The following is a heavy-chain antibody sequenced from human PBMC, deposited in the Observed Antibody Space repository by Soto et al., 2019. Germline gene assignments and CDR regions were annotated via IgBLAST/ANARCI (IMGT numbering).Heavy chain of an antibody. J-gene: IGHJ5*02. CDR2: ISGSGGST. D-gene: IGHD6-19*01. V-gene: IGHV3-23*01. CDR1: GFTFSSYA. CDR3: AKDPTSAYSSGFNWFDP. Sequence: GGSLRLSCAASGFTFSSYAMSWVRQAPGKGLEWVSAISGSGGSTYYADSVKGRFTISRDNSKNTLYLQMNSLRAEDTAVYYCAKDPTSAYSSGFNWFDPWGQGTLVTVSS.